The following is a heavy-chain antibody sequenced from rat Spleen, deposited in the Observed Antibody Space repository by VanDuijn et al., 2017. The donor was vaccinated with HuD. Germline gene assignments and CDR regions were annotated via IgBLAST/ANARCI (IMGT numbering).Heavy chain of an antibody. J-gene: IGHJ2*01. CDR2: IDTGGSNT. CDR3: ATGPYYEGSYYYY. Sequence: EVQLVESGGGLVQPGRSMRLSCAASGFNFSSYYMAWVRQAPTKGLEWVASIDTGGSNTYYRQSVKGRFTISRHNAKSTLYLQMDSLRSEDTATYYCATGPYYEGSYYYYWGQGVMVTVSS. V-gene: IGHV5-25*01. CDR1: GFNFSSYY. D-gene: IGHD1-12*02.